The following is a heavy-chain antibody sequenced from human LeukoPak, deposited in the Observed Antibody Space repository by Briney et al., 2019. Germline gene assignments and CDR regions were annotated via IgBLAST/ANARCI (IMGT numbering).Heavy chain of an antibody. J-gene: IGHJ3*02. V-gene: IGHV4-61*02. CDR1: GGSISSGSYF. Sequence: SETLSLTCTVSGGSISSGSYFWSWIRQPAGKGLEWIGRIYTSGSTNYNPSLKSRVTISVDTSKNQFSLKLSSVTAADTAVYYCARDGYCSSTSCYDAFDIWGQGTMVTVSS. D-gene: IGHD2-2*03. CDR2: IYTSGST. CDR3: ARDGYCSSTSCYDAFDI.